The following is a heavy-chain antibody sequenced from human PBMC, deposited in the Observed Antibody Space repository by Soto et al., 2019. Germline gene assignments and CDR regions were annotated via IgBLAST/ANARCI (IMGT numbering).Heavy chain of an antibody. CDR1: GFTVSSNY. CDR3: ARTERIGVTEAFDI. J-gene: IGHJ3*02. Sequence: EVQLVESGGGLIQPGGSLRLSCAASGFTVSSNYMSWVRQAPGKGLEWVSVIYSGGSTYYADSVKGRFTISRDNSKNTLYLQMNSLRAEDTAVYYCARTERIGVTEAFDIWGQGTMVTVSS. CDR2: IYSGGST. D-gene: IGHD3-3*01. V-gene: IGHV3-53*01.